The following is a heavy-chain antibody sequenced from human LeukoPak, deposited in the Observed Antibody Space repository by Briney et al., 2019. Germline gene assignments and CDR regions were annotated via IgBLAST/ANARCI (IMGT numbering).Heavy chain of an antibody. V-gene: IGHV4-59*12. CDR1: GGSISSYY. CDR3: ARKLASGGSCYFDY. J-gene: IGHJ4*02. Sequence: SETLSLTCTVSGGSISSYYWSWIRQPPGKGLEWIGYIYYSGSTYYNPSLKSRVTISVDTSKNQFSLKLSSVTAADTAVYYCARKLASGGSCYFDYWGQGTLVTVSS. D-gene: IGHD2-15*01. CDR2: IYYSGST.